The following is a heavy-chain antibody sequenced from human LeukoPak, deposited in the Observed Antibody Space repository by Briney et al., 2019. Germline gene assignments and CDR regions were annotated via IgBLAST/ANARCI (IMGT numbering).Heavy chain of an antibody. CDR2: ISGSGITI. CDR1: GFTFSDYY. Sequence: PGGSLRLSCAASGFTFSDYYMSWIRQAPGKGLEWVSSISGSGITIYYADPMWGRFTISRHNSKNTLYLQMNSLRAEDTAVYYCARVAAAAVNWFDPWGQGTLVTVSS. D-gene: IGHD6-13*01. V-gene: IGHV3-11*01. CDR3: ARVAAAAVNWFDP. J-gene: IGHJ5*02.